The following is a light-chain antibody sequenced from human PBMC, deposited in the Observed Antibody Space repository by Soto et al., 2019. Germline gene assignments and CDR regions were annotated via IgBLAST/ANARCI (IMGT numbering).Light chain of an antibody. CDR3: QTWGTGIHVV. CDR2: LNSDGSH. Sequence: QLVLTQSPSASASLGASVKLTCTLSSGHSSYAIAWHQQQPEKGPRYLMKLNSDGSHSTGDGIPDRFSGSSSGAERYLTISSRQSEDEADYYCQTWGTGIHVVFGGGTKLTVL. CDR1: SGHSSYA. V-gene: IGLV4-69*01. J-gene: IGLJ2*01.